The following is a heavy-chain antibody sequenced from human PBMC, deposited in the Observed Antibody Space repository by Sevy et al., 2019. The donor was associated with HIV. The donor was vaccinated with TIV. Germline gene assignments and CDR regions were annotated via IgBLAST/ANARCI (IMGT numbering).Heavy chain of an antibody. D-gene: IGHD3-10*01. CDR1: GFTFSSYA. J-gene: IGHJ4*02. CDR2: ISYDGSNK. Sequence: GGSLRLSCAASGFTFSSYAMHWVRQAPGKGLEWVAVISYDGSNKYYADSVKGRFTISRDNSKNTLYLQMNSLRAEDTAVYYCARGGGWITMVRGVFDYWGQGTLVTVSS. V-gene: IGHV3-30-3*01. CDR3: ARGGGWITMVRGVFDY.